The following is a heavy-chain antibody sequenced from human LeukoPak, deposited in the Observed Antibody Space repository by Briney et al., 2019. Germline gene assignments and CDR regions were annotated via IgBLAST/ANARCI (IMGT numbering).Heavy chain of an antibody. Sequence: SETLSLTCTVSGGAISTSSYYWGWIRQPPGKGLEWIGSILYTGSTSYNPSLRSRLTISVDTSKNVFSLKLSSVTAADTAVYYCANYVSGSTFDYWGQGIQVTVSS. CDR1: GGAISTSSYY. V-gene: IGHV4-39*02. J-gene: IGHJ4*02. D-gene: IGHD3-10*01. CDR3: ANYVSGSTFDY. CDR2: ILYTGST.